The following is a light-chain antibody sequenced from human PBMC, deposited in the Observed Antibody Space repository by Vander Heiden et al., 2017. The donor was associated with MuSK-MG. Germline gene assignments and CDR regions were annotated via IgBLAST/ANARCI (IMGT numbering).Light chain of an antibody. CDR2: RAS. CDR1: QSISTW. V-gene: IGKV1-5*03. Sequence: DIQMTQSPSTLSASVGDRVTITCRASQSISTWLAWYQLRPGKAPKLLIYRASSLESGVPSRFSGTGSGTEFTLTISSLQPDDVATYYCQRDNTYTQTFGQGTKVDIK. J-gene: IGKJ1*01. CDR3: QRDNTYTQT.